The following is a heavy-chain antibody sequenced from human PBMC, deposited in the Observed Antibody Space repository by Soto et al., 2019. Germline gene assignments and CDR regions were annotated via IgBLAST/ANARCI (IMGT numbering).Heavy chain of an antibody. CDR1: GFSLSTSGMC. CDR3: ARMSYGDEGGQFDY. Sequence: SGPTLVNPTQTLTPTCTFSGFSLSTSGMCVSWIRQPPGKALQWLALIDWDDAKYYTTSLKTRLTISKDTSKNQVVLTMTNMDPVDTATYYCARMSYGDEGGQFDYWGRGTLVTVSS. J-gene: IGHJ4*02. V-gene: IGHV2-70*13. D-gene: IGHD4-17*01. CDR2: IDWDDAK.